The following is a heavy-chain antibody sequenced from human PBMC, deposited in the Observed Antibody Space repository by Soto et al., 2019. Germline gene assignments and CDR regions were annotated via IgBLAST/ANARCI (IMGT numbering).Heavy chain of an antibody. V-gene: IGHV1-46*01. J-gene: IGHJ4*02. CDR2: VNPSGGHT. D-gene: IGHD2-21*02. CDR1: GDTFTNYY. CDR3: ARGGHVVVVTAALDY. Sequence: QVQLMQSGAEVKKPGASVKVSCKASGDTFTNYYIHWVRQAPGQGLEWMGTVNPSGGHTTYAQHFLGRVTMTGDTSTSTLYRELTSLTSDATAVYYCARGGHVVVVTAALDYWGQGTLVTVSS.